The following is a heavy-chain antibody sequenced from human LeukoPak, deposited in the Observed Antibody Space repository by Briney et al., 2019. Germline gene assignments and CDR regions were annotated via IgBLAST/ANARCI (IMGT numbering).Heavy chain of an antibody. CDR3: ARDLGRFGELYTA. CDR1: GGSISSYY. J-gene: IGHJ5*02. V-gene: IGHV4-59*01. Sequence: PSETLSLTCTVSGGSISSYYWSWIRQPPGKGLEWIGYIYYSGSTNYNPSLKSRVAISVDTSKNQFSLKLSSVTAADTAVYYCARDLGRFGELYTAWGQGTLVTVSS. CDR2: IYYSGST. D-gene: IGHD3-10*01.